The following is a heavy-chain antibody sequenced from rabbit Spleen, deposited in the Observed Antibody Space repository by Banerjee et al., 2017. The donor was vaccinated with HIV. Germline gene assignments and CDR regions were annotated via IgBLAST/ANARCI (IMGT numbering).Heavy chain of an antibody. D-gene: IGHD8-1*01. V-gene: IGHV1S47*01. Sequence: EESGGGLVQPEGSLTLTCKASGFDFSNYGVNWVRQAPGKGLEWIGYIDPIFGSTYYTSWVNGRFTISSHNAQNTLYLQMTSLTAADTATYFCARDGAGGSYFALWGQGTLVTVS. CDR2: IDPIFGST. CDR1: GFDFSNYG. CDR3: ARDGAGGSYFAL. J-gene: IGHJ3*01.